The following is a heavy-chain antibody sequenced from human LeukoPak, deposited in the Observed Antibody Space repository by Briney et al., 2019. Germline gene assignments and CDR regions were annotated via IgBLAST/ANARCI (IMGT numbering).Heavy chain of an antibody. CDR1: GGTFSSYA. J-gene: IGHJ6*03. D-gene: IGHD1-26*01. CDR2: IIPIFGTA. CDR3: ARDSPLGSYYHYYYVDV. V-gene: IGHV1-69*13. Sequence: SVKVSCKASGGTFSSYAISWVRQAPGQGLEWMGGIIPIFGTANYAQKFQGRVTITADESTSTAYMELSSLRSEDTAVYYCARDSPLGSYYHYYYVDVWGKGTTVTVSS.